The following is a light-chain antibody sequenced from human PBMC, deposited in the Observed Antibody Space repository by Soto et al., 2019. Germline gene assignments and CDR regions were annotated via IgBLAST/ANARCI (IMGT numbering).Light chain of an antibody. CDR1: QSIGSY. Sequence: DIQRTESGSSLDASVRGRVNITCRASQSIGSYLNLCHQKPVKAPKLLIYAASSLQSGVPSRFSGSGSGTDFTLTISSLQPEDFATYYCQQSYSTPWTFG. J-gene: IGKJ1*01. V-gene: IGKV1-39*01. CDR2: AAS. CDR3: QQSYSTPWT.